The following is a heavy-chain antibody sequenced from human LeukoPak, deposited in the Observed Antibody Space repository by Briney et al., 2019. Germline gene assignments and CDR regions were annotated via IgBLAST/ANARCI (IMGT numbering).Heavy chain of an antibody. Sequence: GGSLRLSCAASGFTFSRYWMSWVRQAPGKGLEWVANIKQDGSEKDYVDSVKGRFTISRDNAKNSLYLQMNSLRAEDTAVYYCARVGLSYYGGNSFADYFDYWGQGTLVTVSS. CDR3: ARVGLSYYGGNSFADYFDY. V-gene: IGHV3-7*01. CDR1: GFTFSRYW. D-gene: IGHD4-23*01. CDR2: IKQDGSEK. J-gene: IGHJ4*02.